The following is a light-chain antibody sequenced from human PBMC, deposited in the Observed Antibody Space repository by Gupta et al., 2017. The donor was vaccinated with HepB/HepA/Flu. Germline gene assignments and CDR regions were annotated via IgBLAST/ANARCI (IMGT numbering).Light chain of an antibody. V-gene: IGKV1-39*01. CDR3: QQCDTTPIT. J-gene: IGKJ5*01. CDR1: QSISSY. CDR2: AAS. Sequence: DIQMTQSPSSLSASVGDRVTITCRASQSISSYLNWYQQKPGKAPKLLIYAASSLQSGVPSRFSGSGSGTDFTLTISRLIPEDFATSYCQQCDTTPITFGQGTRLEIK.